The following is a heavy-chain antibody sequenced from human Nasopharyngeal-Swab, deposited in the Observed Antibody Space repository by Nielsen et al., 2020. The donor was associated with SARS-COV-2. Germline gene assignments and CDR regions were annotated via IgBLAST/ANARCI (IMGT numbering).Heavy chain of an antibody. CDR1: GGSFSGYY. V-gene: IGHV4-34*01. Sequence: SETLSLTCAVYGGSFSGYYWSWIRQPPGKGLEWIGEINHSGSTNYNPSLKSRVTISVDTSKNQFSLKLSSVTAEDTAVYYCARDQGPVRWLQPYYMDVWGKGTTVTVSS. D-gene: IGHD5-24*01. CDR2: INHSGST. J-gene: IGHJ6*03. CDR3: ARDQGPVRWLQPYYMDV.